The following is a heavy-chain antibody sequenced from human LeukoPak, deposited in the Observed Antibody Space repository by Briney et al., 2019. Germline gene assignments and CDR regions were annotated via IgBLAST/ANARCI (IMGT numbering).Heavy chain of an antibody. J-gene: IGHJ5*02. CDR3: ARGLYYYDSSGYYYNWFDP. D-gene: IGHD3-22*01. Sequence: KSSETQSLTCTVSGGSISSYYWRWIRQPPGKGLEWIGYIYYSGSTNYNPSLKSRVTISVDTSKNQFSLKLSSVTAADTAVYYCARGLYYYDSSGYYYNWFDPWGQGTLVTVSS. CDR1: GGSISSYY. V-gene: IGHV4-59*01. CDR2: IYYSGST.